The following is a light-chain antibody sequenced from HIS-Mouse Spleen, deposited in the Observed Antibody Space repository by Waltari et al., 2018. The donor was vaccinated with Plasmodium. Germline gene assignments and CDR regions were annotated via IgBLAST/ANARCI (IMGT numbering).Light chain of an antibody. Sequence: EIVMTQSPATLSVSPGERATLSCRASQSVSSNLAWYQQKPGQAPRLLIYGASTRATGIPARFSGSGSGTEFTLTISSLQSEDFAVYYCQQYNNWRDFFGGG. J-gene: IGKJ4*01. CDR1: QSVSSN. V-gene: IGKV3-15*01. CDR3: QQYNNWRDF. CDR2: GAS.